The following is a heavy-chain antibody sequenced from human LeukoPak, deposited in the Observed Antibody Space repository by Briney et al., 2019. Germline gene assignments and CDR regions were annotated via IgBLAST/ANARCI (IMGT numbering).Heavy chain of an antibody. J-gene: IGHJ4*02. CDR1: GGSISSGGYY. D-gene: IGHD3-3*01. V-gene: IGHV4-31*03. CDR3: ARKDYDFWSGFGYNDY. CDR2: IYYSGST. Sequence: PSETLSLTCTVSGGSISSGGYYWSWIRQHPGKGLEWIGYIYYSGSTYYNPSLKSRVTISVDTSKNQFSLKLSSVTAADTAVYYCARKDYDFWSGFGYNDYWGQGTLVTVSS.